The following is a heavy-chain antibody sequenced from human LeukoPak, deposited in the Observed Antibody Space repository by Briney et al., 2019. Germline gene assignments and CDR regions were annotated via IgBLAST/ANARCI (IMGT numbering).Heavy chain of an antibody. CDR1: GFTFSSYS. Sequence: GGSLRLSCAASGFTFSSYSMNWVRQAPGKGLEWVSYITSSSGSIYYADSVRGRFAISRDNAENSLYLQMNSLRAEDTAVYYCARGLQQLVRGFNFYFMDVWAKGTTVTVSS. CDR2: ITSSSGSI. V-gene: IGHV3-48*01. CDR3: ARGLQQLVRGFNFYFMDV. J-gene: IGHJ6*03. D-gene: IGHD6-13*01.